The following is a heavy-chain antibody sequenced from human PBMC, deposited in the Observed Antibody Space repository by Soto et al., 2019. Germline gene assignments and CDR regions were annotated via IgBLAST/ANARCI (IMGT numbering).Heavy chain of an antibody. Sequence: EVQLLESGGGLVQPGGSLRLSCAASGFTFSSYAMSWVRQAPGKGLEWVSAISGSGGSTYYADSVKGRFTISRDNSKNTLYLQMNSLRAEDTAVYYCANLGLLSVYYYYGMDVWGQGTTVTVSS. CDR1: GFTFSSYA. D-gene: IGHD3-3*01. CDR2: ISGSGGST. V-gene: IGHV3-23*01. J-gene: IGHJ6*02. CDR3: ANLGLLSVYYYYGMDV.